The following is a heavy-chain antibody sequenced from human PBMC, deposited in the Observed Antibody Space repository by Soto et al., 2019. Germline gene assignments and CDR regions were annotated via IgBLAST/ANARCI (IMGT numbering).Heavy chain of an antibody. CDR1: GCSISRYY. CDR2: IYYSGST. D-gene: IGHD3-10*01. J-gene: IGHJ5*02. CDR3: ARDPGSGSYYGWFDP. V-gene: IGHV4-59*01. Sequence: PSETLPLTCTFSGCSISRYYWSWIRQPPGKGLEWIGYIYYSGSTNYNPSLKSRVTISVDTSKNQFSLKLSSVTAADTAVYYCARDPGSGSYYGWFDPWGQGTLVTVSS.